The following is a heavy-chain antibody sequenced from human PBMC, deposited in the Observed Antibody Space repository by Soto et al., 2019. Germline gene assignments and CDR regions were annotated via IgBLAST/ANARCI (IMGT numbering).Heavy chain of an antibody. CDR2: ISAYNGNT. CDR3: EREEILETGDLGPYGMDV. CDR1: GYTFTSYG. J-gene: IGHJ6*02. D-gene: IGHD7-27*01. V-gene: IGHV1-18*01. Sequence: GPSVKVSCKASGYTFTSYGISLVRQAPGQGLEWMGWISAYNGNTNYAQKFQGRVTMTRDTSTSTVYMELSSLRSEDTAVYYCEREEILETGDLGPYGMDVWGQGTTVTVPS.